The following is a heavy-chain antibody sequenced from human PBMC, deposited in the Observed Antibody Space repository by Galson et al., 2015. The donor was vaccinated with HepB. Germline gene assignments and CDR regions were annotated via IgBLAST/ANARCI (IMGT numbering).Heavy chain of an antibody. CDR1: GSSFTNYW. J-gene: IGHJ5*02. CDR3: ARDGQQRVLVNWFDP. D-gene: IGHD2-8*02. V-gene: IGHV5-10-1*01. CDR2: IDPSDSYR. Sequence: QSGAEVTKPGESLRISCKGSGSSFTNYWISWVRQVPGKGLEWMGRIDPSDSYRNYSPAFQGHVSISADKSISTAYLQWSSLTPEDTAVYYCARDGQQRVLVNWFDPWGQGTLVTVSS.